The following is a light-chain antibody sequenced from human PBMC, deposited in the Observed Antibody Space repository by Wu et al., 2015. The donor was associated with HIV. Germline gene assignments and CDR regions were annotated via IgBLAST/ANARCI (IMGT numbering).Light chain of an antibody. CDR2: DAS. CDR1: QIIATN. J-gene: IGKJ1*01. CDR3: QQYNDWPQT. V-gene: IGKV3-15*01. Sequence: EIVMTQSPATLSVSPGGRVTPSCRASQIIATNLAWYQQKPGQPPRLLIYDASTRATGFPARFSGGGSGTEFTLTISTLQSGDVAVYYCQQYNDWPQTFGQGTKVEI.